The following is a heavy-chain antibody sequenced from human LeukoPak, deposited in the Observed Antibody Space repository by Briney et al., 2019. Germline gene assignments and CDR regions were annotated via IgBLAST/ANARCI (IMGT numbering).Heavy chain of an antibody. CDR3: ARDQGYYDSSAFNDY. V-gene: IGHV3-48*03. CDR1: GFTFSSYE. CDR2: ISSSGSTI. J-gene: IGHJ4*02. Sequence: PGGSLRLSCAASGFTFSSYEMNWVRQAPGKGLEWVSFISSSGSTIYYADSVKGRFTISRDNAKNSLYLQMNSLRAEDTAVYYCARDQGYYDSSAFNDYWGQGTLVTVSS. D-gene: IGHD3-22*01.